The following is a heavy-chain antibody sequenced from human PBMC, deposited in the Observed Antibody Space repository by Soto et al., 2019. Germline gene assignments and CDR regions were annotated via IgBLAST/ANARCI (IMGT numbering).Heavy chain of an antibody. J-gene: IGHJ5*02. CDR2: ISAYNGNT. D-gene: IGHD3-9*01. CDR1: GYTFTSYG. Sequence: ASVKVSCKASGYTFTSYGISWVRQAPGQGLEWVGWISAYNGNTNYAQKLQGRVTMTTDTSTSTAYMELRSLRSDDTAVYYCARDSPGYYDILTGYYNTWGQGTLVTVSS. V-gene: IGHV1-18*01. CDR3: ARDSPGYYDILTGYYNT.